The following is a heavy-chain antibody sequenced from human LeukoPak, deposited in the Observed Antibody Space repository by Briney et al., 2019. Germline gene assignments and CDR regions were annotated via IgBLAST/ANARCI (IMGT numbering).Heavy chain of an antibody. D-gene: IGHD6-13*01. Sequence: SETLSLTCAVYSGSFSGYYWSWIRQPPGKGLEWIGEINHSGSTNYNPSLKSRVTISVDTSKNQFSLKLSSVTAADTAVYYCAILKLYSSSWQKGNSGDYWGQGTLVTVSS. V-gene: IGHV4-34*01. CDR2: INHSGST. CDR1: SGSFSGYY. J-gene: IGHJ4*02. CDR3: AILKLYSSSWQKGNSGDY.